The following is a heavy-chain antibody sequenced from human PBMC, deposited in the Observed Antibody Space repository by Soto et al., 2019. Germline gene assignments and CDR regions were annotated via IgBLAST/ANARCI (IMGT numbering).Heavy chain of an antibody. CDR2: IKQDGSEK. CDR1: GFTFSTYW. CDR3: ARGGRRSGSYADAFDI. Sequence: GGSLRLSCAASGFTFSTYWMSWVRQAPGKGREWVANIKQDGSEKYYVDSVKGRFTSSRDNAKSSLYLQMNSLRAEDTAVYYCARGGRRSGSYADAFDIWGQGTMVTVSS. V-gene: IGHV3-7*03. D-gene: IGHD1-26*01. J-gene: IGHJ3*02.